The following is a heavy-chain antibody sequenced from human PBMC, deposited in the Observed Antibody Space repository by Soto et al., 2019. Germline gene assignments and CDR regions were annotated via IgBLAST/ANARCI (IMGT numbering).Heavy chain of an antibody. CDR2: ISADGATT. J-gene: IGHJ4*02. V-gene: IGHV3-23*01. Sequence: EVQLLESGGGLLQPGGSLRLSCEASGFPFAIYAMSWVRQAPGKGLDWVSTISADGATTYSADSVKGRFTISRDNSKNTLYLQINSLGADDTAVYYCAAGGDFWFGQHDSWGQGTLVTVSS. CDR1: GFPFAIYA. CDR3: AAGGDFWFGQHDS. D-gene: IGHD3-10*01.